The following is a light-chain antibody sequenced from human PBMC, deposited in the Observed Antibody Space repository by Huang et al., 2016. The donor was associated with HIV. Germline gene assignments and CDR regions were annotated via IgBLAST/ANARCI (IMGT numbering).Light chain of an antibody. J-gene: IGKJ3*01. V-gene: IGKV3-15*01. CDR2: GAS. Sequence: EIVMTQSPATLSVSPGERATLSCRASQSVTGNLAWYQQKPGQAPRLLIYGASTRATGNAARFNARGSGTEFTLTINSLQSEDFAVYYCQQYNNWPRTFGPGTKVDVK. CDR1: QSVTGN. CDR3: QQYNNWPRT.